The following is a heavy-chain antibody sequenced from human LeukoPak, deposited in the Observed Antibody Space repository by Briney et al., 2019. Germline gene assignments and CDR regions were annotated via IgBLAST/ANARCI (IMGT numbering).Heavy chain of an antibody. CDR3: ARGPSQQWLVP. CDR1: GFTLSSYW. V-gene: IGHV3-7*02. J-gene: IGHJ5*02. CDR2: IKQDGSEK. D-gene: IGHD6-19*01. Sequence: GGSLRLSCAASGFTLSSYWVSWVRQAPGKGLEWVANIKQDGSEKYYVDSVKGRFTISRDNAKNSLYLQMNSLRAEDTAVYYCARGPSQQWLVPWGQGTLVTVSS.